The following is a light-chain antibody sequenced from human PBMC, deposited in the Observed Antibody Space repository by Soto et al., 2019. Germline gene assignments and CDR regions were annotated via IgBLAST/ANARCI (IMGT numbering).Light chain of an antibody. CDR1: QSVNTY. Sequence: ETELTQSPATLSLSPGDRATLSCRASQSVNTYLAWYQQKPGQAPRLLIYDASNRATGTPARFSGSGSGTDFTLTISKVEPEDFAVYFCQQRTDWPPTCTFGQGTKLEIK. CDR2: DAS. CDR3: QQRTDWPPTCT. J-gene: IGKJ2*02. V-gene: IGKV3-11*01.